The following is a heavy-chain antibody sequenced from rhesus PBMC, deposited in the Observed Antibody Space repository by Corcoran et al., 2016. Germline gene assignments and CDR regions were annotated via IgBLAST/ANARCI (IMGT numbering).Heavy chain of an antibody. CDR2: MNRGGGST. J-gene: IGHJ4*01. CDR3: AKIEPPFDY. V-gene: IGHV3S25*01. CDR1: GFTFSSYW. Sequence: EVQLVESGGGLAKPGGSLRLSCAASGFTFSSYWMNWVRQAPGKGLEWVSAMNRGGGSTYYADSVKGRFTISRDNSKNTLSMQMNSLRAEDTAVYYCAKIEPPFDYWGQGVLVTVSS.